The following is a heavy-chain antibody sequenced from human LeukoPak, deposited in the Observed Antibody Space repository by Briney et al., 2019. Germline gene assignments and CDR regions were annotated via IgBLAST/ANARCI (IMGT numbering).Heavy chain of an antibody. V-gene: IGHV3-23*01. CDR3: ARAPSEIGGYYPEYFRH. D-gene: IGHD3-22*01. CDR1: GFTFSSYA. CDR2: ISGSGGST. Sequence: PPGGSLRLSCAASGFTFSSYAMSWVRQAPGKGLEWVSAISGSGGSTYYADSVKGRFTTSRDNSKNTLYLQMNSLRAEDTGVYYCARAPSEIGGYYPEYFRHWGQGTLVTVSS. J-gene: IGHJ1*01.